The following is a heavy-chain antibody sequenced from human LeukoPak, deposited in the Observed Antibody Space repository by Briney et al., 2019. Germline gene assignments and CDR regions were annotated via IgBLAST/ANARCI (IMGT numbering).Heavy chain of an antibody. Sequence: GGSLRPSCAASGFTFDDYAMHWARQAPGKGLEWVSGISWNSGNIGYADSVKGRFTISRDNAKNSLYLQMNSLRAEDTALYYCAILVDTARDDASDIWGQGTMVTVSS. CDR1: GFTFDDYA. CDR3: AILVDTARDDASDI. CDR2: ISWNSGNI. V-gene: IGHV3-9*01. D-gene: IGHD5-18*01. J-gene: IGHJ3*02.